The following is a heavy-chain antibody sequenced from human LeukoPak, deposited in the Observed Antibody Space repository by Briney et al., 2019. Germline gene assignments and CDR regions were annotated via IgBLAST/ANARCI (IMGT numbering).Heavy chain of an antibody. V-gene: IGHV3-30-3*01. CDR1: GFTFSSYV. D-gene: IGHD6-13*01. Sequence: GGSLRLSCAASGFTFSSYVMHWVRQAPGKGLEWVAVISYDGSNKYYADSVKGRFTISRDNSKNTLYLQMNSLRAEDTAVYYCARAGSSSWYISPSDYWGQGTLVTVSS. CDR3: ARAGSSSWYISPSDY. CDR2: ISYDGSNK. J-gene: IGHJ4*02.